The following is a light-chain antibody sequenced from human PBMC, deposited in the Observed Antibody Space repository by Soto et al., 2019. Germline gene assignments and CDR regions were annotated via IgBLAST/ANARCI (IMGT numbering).Light chain of an antibody. Sequence: EIVMTQSPATLSLSPGERATLSCRASQSVSSSYLSWYQQKPGQAPRLLIYGASTRATGIPARFSGSGSGTDFTLTISSLQPEDFAVYYCQQDYKLEGTFGQGTKVDIK. CDR1: QSVSSSY. J-gene: IGKJ1*01. CDR2: GAS. CDR3: QQDYKLEGT. V-gene: IGKV3D-7*01.